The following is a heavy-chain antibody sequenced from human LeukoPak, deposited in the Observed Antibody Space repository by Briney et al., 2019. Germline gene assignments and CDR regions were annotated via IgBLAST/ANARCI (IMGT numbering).Heavy chain of an antibody. Sequence: GGSLRLSCAASGFTFSSYAMSWVRQAPGKGLEWVSAISGSGGSTYYADSVKGRFTISRDSSKNTLHLQMNSLRAEDTAVYYCAKDEGDFWSGSNPYWGQGTLVTVSS. CDR2: ISGSGGST. D-gene: IGHD3-3*01. CDR1: GFTFSSYA. J-gene: IGHJ4*02. CDR3: AKDEGDFWSGSNPY. V-gene: IGHV3-23*01.